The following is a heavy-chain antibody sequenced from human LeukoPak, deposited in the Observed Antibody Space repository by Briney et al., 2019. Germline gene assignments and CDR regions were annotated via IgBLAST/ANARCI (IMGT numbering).Heavy chain of an antibody. Sequence: SETLSLICTVSGYSISSGYSWGWIRQPPGQGLEWIANIYHSGITYYNPSLKSRVTISVDMSKNQFSLKLNSVTAADTAVYYCARFEWLVSYYFDYWGQGTLVTVSS. J-gene: IGHJ4*02. CDR2: IYHSGIT. D-gene: IGHD6-19*01. V-gene: IGHV4-38-2*02. CDR3: ARFEWLVSYYFDY. CDR1: GYSISSGYS.